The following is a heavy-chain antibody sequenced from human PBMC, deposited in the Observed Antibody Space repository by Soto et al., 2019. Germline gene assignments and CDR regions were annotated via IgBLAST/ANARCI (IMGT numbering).Heavy chain of an antibody. V-gene: IGHV3-23*01. J-gene: IGHJ4*02. CDR2: ISAHVGTT. CDR1: GFTFSSYV. Sequence: GGSLRLSCAASGFTFSSYVMSWVRQAPGKGLEWVSTISAHVGTTYYADSVKGRFTISTDNSKNTLSLQMNSLRAEDTAIYYCAINSPYTSTWHFFDCWGQGALVTVSS. D-gene: IGHD6-13*01. CDR3: AINSPYTSTWHFFDC.